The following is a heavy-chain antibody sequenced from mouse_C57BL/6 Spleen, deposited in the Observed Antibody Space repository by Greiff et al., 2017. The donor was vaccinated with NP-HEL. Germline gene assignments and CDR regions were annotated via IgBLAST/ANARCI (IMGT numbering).Heavy chain of an antibody. Sequence: EVKLMESGGGLVQPGGSMKLSCVASGFTFSNYWMDWVRQSPEKGLEWVAQIRLKSDNYATHYAESVKGRFTISRDDTKRSVYMQMKNLRAEDTGIYYGTGEDSSGYLAWFADWGKGSLVT. CDR3: TGEDSSGYLAWFAD. V-gene: IGHV6-3*01. CDR2: IRLKSDNYAT. CDR1: GFTFSNYW. J-gene: IGHJ3*01. D-gene: IGHD3-2*02.